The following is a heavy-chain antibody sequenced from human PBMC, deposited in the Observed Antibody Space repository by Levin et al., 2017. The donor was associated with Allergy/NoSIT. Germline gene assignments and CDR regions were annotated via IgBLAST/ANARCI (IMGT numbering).Heavy chain of an antibody. Sequence: ASVKVSCKASGYTFTSSDIKWVRQARGQGLEWMGWLHPNRGSTGYALKFQGRVTFTMNASISTVYMELTDLNSEDTAVYYCARGYGSGSQGWFDTWGQGTRVTVSS. J-gene: IGHJ5*02. CDR1: GYTFTSSD. CDR3: ARGYGSGSQGWFDT. CDR2: LHPNRGST. V-gene: IGHV1-8*01. D-gene: IGHD3-10*01.